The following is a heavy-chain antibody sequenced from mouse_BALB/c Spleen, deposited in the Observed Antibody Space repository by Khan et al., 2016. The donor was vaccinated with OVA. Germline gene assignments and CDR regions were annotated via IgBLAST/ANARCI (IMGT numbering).Heavy chain of an antibody. CDR3: TRHGYFASFTY. J-gene: IGHJ3*01. CDR2: IDPFSGGT. V-gene: IGHV1S135*01. D-gene: IGHD2-3*01. Sequence: EVQLEESGPELMKPGASVKISCKASGYSFTTYYIHWVIQSHGKSLEWIGYIDPFSGGTTYNQKFKGKATLTVDKSSSTAYMQLSNLTSEDSAVYYWTRHGYFASFTYWGQGTLVTVSA. CDR1: GYSFTTYY.